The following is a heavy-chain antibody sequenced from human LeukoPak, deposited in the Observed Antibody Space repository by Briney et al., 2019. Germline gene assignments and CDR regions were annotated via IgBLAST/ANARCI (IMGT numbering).Heavy chain of an antibody. J-gene: IGHJ4*02. D-gene: IGHD2-15*01. CDR3: ARSRGIVDGFDY. CDR2: IYYSGST. V-gene: IGHV4-39*01. Sequence: SETLSLTCTGCVGSISSSSYYWGWIRQPPGKGLEWIGSIYYSGSTYYNPYLKSRLIISVDTSKNQFSLKLSSVTAADTAVYYCARSRGIVDGFDYWGQGTLVTVSS. CDR1: VGSISSSSYY.